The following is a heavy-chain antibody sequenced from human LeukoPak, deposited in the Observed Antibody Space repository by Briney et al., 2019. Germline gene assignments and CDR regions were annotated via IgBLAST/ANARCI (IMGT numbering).Heavy chain of an antibody. Sequence: ASVKVSCKASGYTFTGYYMHWARQATGQGLEWMGWMNPNSGNTGYAQKFQGRVTMTRNTSISTVYMELSSLTSEDTAVYYCAREFFRDGAAAGTNPGYWGQGTLVTVSS. J-gene: IGHJ4*02. CDR2: MNPNSGNT. CDR3: AREFFRDGAAAGTNPGY. V-gene: IGHV1-8*02. D-gene: IGHD6-13*01. CDR1: GYTFTGYY.